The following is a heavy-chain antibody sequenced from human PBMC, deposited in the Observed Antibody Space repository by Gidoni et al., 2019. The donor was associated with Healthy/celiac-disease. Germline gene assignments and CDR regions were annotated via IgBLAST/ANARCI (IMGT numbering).Heavy chain of an antibody. CDR2: IVFCSGNT. D-gene: IGHD6-19*01. V-gene: IGHV1-58*01. J-gene: IGHJ4*02. CDR1: GFTFTNSA. CDR3: AADWVGSGLYPESFDY. Sequence: QMQLVQSGPEVKKRGTSVKVPCKASGFTFTNSAVQWVRPARGQRLVWIGWIVFCSGNTNYSQKFQERVSITRGISTSTAYNELISLRSDDTAVYYCAADWVGSGLYPESFDYWGQGTLVTVSS.